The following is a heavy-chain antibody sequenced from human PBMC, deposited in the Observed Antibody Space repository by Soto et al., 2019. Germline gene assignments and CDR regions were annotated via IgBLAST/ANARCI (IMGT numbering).Heavy chain of an antibody. J-gene: IGHJ3*02. Sequence: GGSLRLSCAASGFTFDDYAMHWVRQAPGKGLEWVSGISWNSGSIGYADSVKGRLTISRDNAKNSLYLQMNSLRAEDTALYYCARFWSGYYKPFDIWGQGTMVTVSS. D-gene: IGHD3-3*01. CDR3: ARFWSGYYKPFDI. CDR2: ISWNSGSI. CDR1: GFTFDDYA. V-gene: IGHV3-9*01.